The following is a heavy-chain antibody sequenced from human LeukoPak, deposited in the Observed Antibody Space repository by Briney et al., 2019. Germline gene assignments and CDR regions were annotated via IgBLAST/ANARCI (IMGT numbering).Heavy chain of an antibody. CDR3: ARGLMGGYPYFEN. D-gene: IGHD3-22*01. CDR1: GFTFSSYA. J-gene: IGHJ4*02. Sequence: GGSLRLSCAASGFTFSSYAMSWVRQAPGKGLEWVSAISGSGGSTYYADSVKGRFTISRDNSKNTLYLQMNSLRAEDTAFYYCARGLMGGYPYFENWGQGTLVTVSS. CDR2: ISGSGGST. V-gene: IGHV3-23*01.